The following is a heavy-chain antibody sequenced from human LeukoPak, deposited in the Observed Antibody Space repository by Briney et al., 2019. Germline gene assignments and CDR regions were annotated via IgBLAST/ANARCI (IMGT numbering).Heavy chain of an antibody. D-gene: IGHD3-10*01. Sequence: GGSLRLSCAASGVTFSSYSMNWVRQAPGKGLDWVSSISSSSSYIYYADSVKGRFTISRDNAKNSLYLQMNSLRAEDTAVYYCASSTMVRGVGGYWGQGSLVTVSS. CDR2: ISSSSSYI. CDR3: ASSTMVRGVGGY. J-gene: IGHJ4*02. CDR1: GVTFSSYS. V-gene: IGHV3-21*01.